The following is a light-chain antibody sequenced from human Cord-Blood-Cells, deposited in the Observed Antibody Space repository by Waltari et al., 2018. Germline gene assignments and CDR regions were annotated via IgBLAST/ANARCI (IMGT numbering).Light chain of an antibody. CDR2: DVS. J-gene: IGLJ2*01. CDR1: SSDVGGYNS. V-gene: IGLV2-14*01. Sequence: QSALTQPASVSGSPGQSITISCTGTSSDVGGYNSVSWYQQHPGKAPKPMIYDVSNRPSGVSYRFSGSKCGNTASLTISGLQAEDEADYYCSSYTSSSTLVFGGGTKLTVL. CDR3: SSYTSSSTLV.